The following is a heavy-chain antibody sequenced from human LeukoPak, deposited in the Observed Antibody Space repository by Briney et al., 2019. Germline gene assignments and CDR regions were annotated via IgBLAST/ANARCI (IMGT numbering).Heavy chain of an antibody. J-gene: IGHJ5*02. CDR3: ARSSSSWYDH. CDR1: GFTFSSYW. D-gene: IGHD6-13*01. V-gene: IGHV3-74*01. CDR2: TNSDGSST. Sequence: GGSLRLSCAASGFTFSSYWMHWVRQAPGKGLVWVSRTNSDGSSTSYADSVKGRLTISRDNAKNTLYLQMNSLRAEDTAVYYCARSSSSWYDHWGQGTLVTVSS.